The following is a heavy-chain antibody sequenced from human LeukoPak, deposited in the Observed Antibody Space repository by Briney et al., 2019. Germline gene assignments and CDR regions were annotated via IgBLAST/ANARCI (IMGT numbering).Heavy chain of an antibody. CDR1: GFTFDDYT. V-gene: IGHV3-43*01. Sequence: GGSLRLSCAASGFTFDDYTMDWVRQAPGKGLEWVSLISWDGGSTYYADSVKGRFTTSRDNSKNSLYLQMNSLRTEDTALYYCAKGDYDSSPPDYWGQGTLVTVSS. CDR3: AKGDYDSSPPDY. D-gene: IGHD3-22*01. CDR2: ISWDGGST. J-gene: IGHJ4*02.